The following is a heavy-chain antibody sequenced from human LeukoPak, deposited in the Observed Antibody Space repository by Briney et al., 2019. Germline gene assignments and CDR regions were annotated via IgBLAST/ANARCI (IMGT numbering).Heavy chain of an antibody. D-gene: IGHD6-19*01. CDR3: ARDHSSGWYSDYFDY. V-gene: IGHV3-33*08. Sequence: GGSLRLSCAASEFTFSSYGMHWVRQAPGKGLEWVAVIWDDGSNKYYADSVKGRFTISRDNSKNTLYLQMNSLRAEDTAVYYCARDHSSGWYSDYFDYWGQGTLVTASS. CDR2: IWDDGSNK. CDR1: EFTFSSYG. J-gene: IGHJ4*02.